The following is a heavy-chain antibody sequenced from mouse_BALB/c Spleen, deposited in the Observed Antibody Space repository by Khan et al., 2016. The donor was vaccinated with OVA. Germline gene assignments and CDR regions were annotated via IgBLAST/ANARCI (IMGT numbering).Heavy chain of an antibody. J-gene: IGHJ4*01. D-gene: IGHD2-14*01. CDR3: ARAYYRYDGYYAMDY. CDR1: GFSLSRYN. V-gene: IGHV2-6-4*01. Sequence: QMQLEESGPGLVAPSQSLSITCTVSGFSLSRYNIHWVRQPPGKGLEWLGMIWGGGGTDYNSTLKSRLSISKDNSKNQVFLKMNSLQTEDTAMYFCARAYYRYDGYYAMDYWGQGTSVTVSS. CDR2: IWGGGGT.